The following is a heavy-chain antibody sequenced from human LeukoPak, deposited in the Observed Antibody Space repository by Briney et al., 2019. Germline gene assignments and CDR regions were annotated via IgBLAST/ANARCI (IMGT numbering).Heavy chain of an antibody. V-gene: IGHV3-11*01. J-gene: IGHJ4*02. CDR1: GFTFSDYY. CDR3: ARRIDSGRDGYNGLVGY. CDR2: ISSSGSTI. D-gene: IGHD5-24*01. Sequence: GGSLRLSCAASGFTFSDYYMSWIRQAPGKGLEWVSYISSSGSTIYYADSAKGRFTISRDNAKNSLYLQINSLRAEDTAVYYCARRIDSGRDGYNGLVGYWGQGTLVTVSS.